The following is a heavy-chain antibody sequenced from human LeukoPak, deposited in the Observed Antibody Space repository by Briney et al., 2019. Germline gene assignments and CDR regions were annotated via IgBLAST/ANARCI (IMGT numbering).Heavy chain of an antibody. CDR1: GFTFSSYA. CDR2: ISYDGSHT. Sequence: GGSLRLSCAASGFTFSSYAMHWVRQAPGKGLEWVAVISYDGSHTYYADSVKGRFTLSRDNSKNTLSLQMNSLRVEDTAVYYCAKEVAALGKYFFYGMDVWGQGTTVTVSS. V-gene: IGHV3-30*04. CDR3: AKEVAALGKYFFYGMDV. D-gene: IGHD2/OR15-2a*01. J-gene: IGHJ6*02.